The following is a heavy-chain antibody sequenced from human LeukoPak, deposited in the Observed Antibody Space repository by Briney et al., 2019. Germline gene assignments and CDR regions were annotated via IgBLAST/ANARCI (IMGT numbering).Heavy chain of an antibody. Sequence: SXXLSLTCTVSGGSISSSSYYWGWIRQPPGKGLEWIGSIYYSGSTYYNPSLKSRVTISVDTSKNQFSLKLSSVTAADTAVYFCARLVVVPAAVIYAFDIWGQGTMVTVSS. CDR2: IYYSGST. CDR1: GGSISSSSYY. J-gene: IGHJ3*02. V-gene: IGHV4-39*01. CDR3: ARLVVVPAAVIYAFDI. D-gene: IGHD2-2*01.